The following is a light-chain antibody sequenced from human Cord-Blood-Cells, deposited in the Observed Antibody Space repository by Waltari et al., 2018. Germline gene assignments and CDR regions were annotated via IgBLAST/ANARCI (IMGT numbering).Light chain of an antibody. CDR1: SSDVGGYNY. Sequence: QSALTQPASVSGSPGQSITISCTGTSSDVGGYNYVSWYQQHPGKAPKLMIYDVSKRPSGVSNCFSGSKSGNTASLTISGLQAEDEADYYCSSYTSSSNWVFGGGTKLTVL. CDR3: SSYTSSSNWV. CDR2: DVS. J-gene: IGLJ3*02. V-gene: IGLV2-14*01.